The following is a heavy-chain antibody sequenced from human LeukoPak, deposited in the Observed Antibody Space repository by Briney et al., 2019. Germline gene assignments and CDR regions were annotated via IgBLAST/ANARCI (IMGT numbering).Heavy chain of an antibody. J-gene: IGHJ4*02. Sequence: GGSLRLSCAASGFTFSSYAMHWVRQAPGKGLEWVSVIYTSGSTYYADSVKGRFTISRDNSKNTLYLQMNSLRAEDTAVYYCARGRSGNYYGSGRGTRFFDYWGQGTLVTVSS. CDR1: GFTFSSYA. V-gene: IGHV3-53*01. CDR3: ARGRSGNYYGSGRGTRFFDY. CDR2: IYTSGST. D-gene: IGHD3-10*01.